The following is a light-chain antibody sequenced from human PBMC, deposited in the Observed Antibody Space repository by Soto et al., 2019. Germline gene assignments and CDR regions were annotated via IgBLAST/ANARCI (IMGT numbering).Light chain of an antibody. CDR1: TGAVTSGNY. J-gene: IGLJ3*02. CDR2: DTT. Sequence: QAVVTQEPSLTVSPGGTVTLTCGSSTGAVTSGNYPYWFQKKPGQAPRTLIYDTTNKQSWTPARFSGSLLGGKAALTLAGAQTDDEADYYCLLSYSGINWVFGGGTKLTVL. V-gene: IGLV7-46*01. CDR3: LLSYSGINWV.